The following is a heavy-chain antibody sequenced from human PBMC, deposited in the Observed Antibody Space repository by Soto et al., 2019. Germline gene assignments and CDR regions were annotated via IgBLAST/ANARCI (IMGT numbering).Heavy chain of an antibody. Sequence: QVQLVQSGAEVKKPGSSVKVSCKASGGTFSSYAISWVRQAPGQGLEWMGGIIPIFGTANYAQKFQGRVTITAYESTSTAYVELSSRRSEDAAVYYCASALYVLRDFEAQRHYYYGMDVWGQGATVTVSS. J-gene: IGHJ6*02. V-gene: IGHV1-69*01. CDR1: GGTFSSYA. CDR2: IIPIFGTA. D-gene: IGHD3-9*01. CDR3: ASALYVLRDFEAQRHYYYGMDV.